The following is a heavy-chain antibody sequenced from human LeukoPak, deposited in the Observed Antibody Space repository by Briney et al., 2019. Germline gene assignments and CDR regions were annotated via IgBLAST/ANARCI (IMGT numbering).Heavy chain of an antibody. CDR3: ARLDTIFGVAKGFDY. CDR1: GGSISSSSYY. Sequence: SETLSLTCTVSGGSISSSSYYWGWIRQPPGKGLEWIGIIFYSGSTYYNPSLKSRVTISEDTSKHQFSLKLSSVIAADTAVYYCARLDTIFGVAKGFDYWGQGILVTVSS. CDR2: IFYSGST. J-gene: IGHJ4*02. D-gene: IGHD3-3*01. V-gene: IGHV4-39*07.